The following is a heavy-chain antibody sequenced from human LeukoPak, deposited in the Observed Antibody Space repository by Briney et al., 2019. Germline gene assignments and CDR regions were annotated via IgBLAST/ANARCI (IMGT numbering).Heavy chain of an antibody. J-gene: IGHJ6*02. CDR2: INHSGST. CDR3: AGSSWIRYYYYGMDV. CDR1: GGSFSGYY. Sequence: SETLSLTCAVYGGSFSGYYWSWIRQPPGKGLEWIGEINHSGSTNYNPSLKSRVTISVDTSKNQFSLKLSSVTAADTAMYYCAGSSWIRYYYYGMDVWGQGTTVTVSS. V-gene: IGHV4-34*01. D-gene: IGHD6-13*01.